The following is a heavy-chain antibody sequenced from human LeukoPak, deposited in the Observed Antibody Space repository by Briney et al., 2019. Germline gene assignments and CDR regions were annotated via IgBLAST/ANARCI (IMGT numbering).Heavy chain of an antibody. J-gene: IGHJ4*02. CDR3: AKAGWAMVRGVMNPNFDY. Sequence: GGSLRLSCAASGFTFSSYGMHWVRQAPGKGLEWVAVIWYNGSNKYYADSVKGRFTISRDNSKNTLYLKMNSLRAEDTAVYYCAKAGWAMVRGVMNPNFDYWGQETLVPVSS. CDR1: GFTFSSYG. D-gene: IGHD3-10*01. V-gene: IGHV3-33*06. CDR2: IWYNGSNK.